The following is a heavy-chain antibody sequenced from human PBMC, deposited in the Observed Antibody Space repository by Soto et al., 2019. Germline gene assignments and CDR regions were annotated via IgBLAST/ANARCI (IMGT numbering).Heavy chain of an antibody. CDR3: AKGYDSSGYYYPSFDY. Sequence: QVQLVEYGGGVVQPGRSLRLSCAASGFTFSSYGMHWVRHAPGKGLEWVSGISYDGSNKYYADSVKGRFTISRDNSKNTLYLQMNSLRAEDTAVYYCAKGYDSSGYYYPSFDYWGQGTLVTVSS. J-gene: IGHJ4*02. CDR1: GFTFSSYG. D-gene: IGHD3-22*01. CDR2: ISYDGSNK. V-gene: IGHV3-30*18.